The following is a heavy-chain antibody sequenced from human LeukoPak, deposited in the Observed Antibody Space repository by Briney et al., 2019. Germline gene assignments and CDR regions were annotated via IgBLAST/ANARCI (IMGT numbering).Heavy chain of an antibody. CDR3: AKDDNEQWRQLESEFDY. CDR2: IRYDGSNK. Sequence: PGGSLRLCCASTGFPFSSYGMHWARQAPGKGLEWVAFIRYDGSNKYYADSVKSRFTISTDNYKNTLYLQMNSLRAEDTAVYYCAKDDNEQWRQLESEFDYWGQGTLVTVSS. J-gene: IGHJ4*02. CDR1: GFPFSSYG. D-gene: IGHD2-15*01. V-gene: IGHV3-30*02.